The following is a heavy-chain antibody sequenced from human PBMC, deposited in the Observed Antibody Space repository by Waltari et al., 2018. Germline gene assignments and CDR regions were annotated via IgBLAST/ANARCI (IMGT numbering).Heavy chain of an antibody. CDR3: AINQY. CDR1: GINFSNYW. V-gene: IGHV3-7*01. CDR2: IKPDGSEK. Sequence: EVQLVESGGGLVQPGGSLRLSCVVSGINFSNYWMNWVRQAPGKGLEWFANIKPDGSEKYYVDSVKGRLTISRDNAKNSLFLQMNSLSVDDTGVYYCAINQYWGQGTLVTVSS. J-gene: IGHJ4*02.